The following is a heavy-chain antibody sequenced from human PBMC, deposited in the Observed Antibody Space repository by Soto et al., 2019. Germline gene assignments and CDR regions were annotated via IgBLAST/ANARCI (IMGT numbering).Heavy chain of an antibody. CDR2: IYWDDDK. D-gene: IGHD6-19*01. V-gene: IGHV2-5*02. Sequence: SGPTLVNPTQTLTLTCTFSGFSLSSSGVGVAWIRQPPGKALEWLALIYWDDDKRYSPSLKSRLSITKDTSKSQVVLTMSNMDPVDTGTYYCAHDSSGWYGMDVWGQGT. CDR1: GFSLSSSGVG. J-gene: IGHJ6*02. CDR3: AHDSSGWYGMDV.